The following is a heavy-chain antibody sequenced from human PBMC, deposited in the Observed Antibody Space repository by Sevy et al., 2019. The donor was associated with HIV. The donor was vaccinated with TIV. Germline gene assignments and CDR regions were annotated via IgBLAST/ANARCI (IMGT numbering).Heavy chain of an antibody. Sequence: GGSLRLSCAASGFTFSGSAMHWVRQASGKGLEWVGRIRSKANSYATAYAASVKGRFTISRDDSKNTAYLQMNSLKTEDTAVYYCTRLPLSCSGGSCLGTWGQGTLVTVSS. J-gene: IGHJ5*02. V-gene: IGHV3-73*01. CDR2: IRSKANSYAT. CDR3: TRLPLSCSGGSCLGT. D-gene: IGHD2-15*01. CDR1: GFTFSGSA.